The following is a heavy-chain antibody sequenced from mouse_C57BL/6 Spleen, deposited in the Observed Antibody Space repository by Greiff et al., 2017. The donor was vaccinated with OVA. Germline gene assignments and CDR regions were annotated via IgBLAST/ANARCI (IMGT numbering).Heavy chain of an antibody. CDR2: IWSGGST. CDR1: GFSLTSYG. V-gene: IGHV2-2*01. Sequence: QVQLQQSGPGLVQPSQSLSITCTVSGFSLTSYGVPWVRPSPGKGLEWLGVIWSGGSTDYNAAFISRLSISKDNSKSQVFFKMNSLQADDTAIYYCARNDDYDRGSYAMDYWGQGTSVTVSS. D-gene: IGHD2-4*01. CDR3: ARNDDYDRGSYAMDY. J-gene: IGHJ4*01.